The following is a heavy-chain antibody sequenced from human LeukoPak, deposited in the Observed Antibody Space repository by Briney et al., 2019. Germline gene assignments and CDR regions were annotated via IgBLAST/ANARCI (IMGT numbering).Heavy chain of an antibody. CDR2: ISGSGGNT. CDR3: AKGPAAQPHY. J-gene: IGHJ4*02. D-gene: IGHD6-13*01. CDR1: GFTFGSYA. Sequence: GGSLRISCAASGFTFGSYAMNWVRQGPEKGLEWVSAISGSGGNTYYVDSVKGRFTISRDNSKNTLYLQMNFPRAEDTAVYYCAKGPAAQPHYCGQATLATVSS. V-gene: IGHV3-23*01.